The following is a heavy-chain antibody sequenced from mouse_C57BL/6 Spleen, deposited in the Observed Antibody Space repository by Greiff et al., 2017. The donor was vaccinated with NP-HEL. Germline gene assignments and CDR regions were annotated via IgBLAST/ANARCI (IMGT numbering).Heavy chain of an antibody. D-gene: IGHD1-1*02. CDR1: GFSFTTYA. CDR3: VRHWVWCYALDY. V-gene: IGHV10-1*01. CDR2: IRSKSNNYAT. Sequence: EVQGVESGGGLVQPKGSLKLSCAASGFSFTTYAMNWVRQAPGKGLEWVARIRSKSNNYATDNADSEKDRFTISRDDSESMLYLQMNNLRTEDTAKYYGVRHWVWCYALDYWGQRTSVTVSS. J-gene: IGHJ4*01.